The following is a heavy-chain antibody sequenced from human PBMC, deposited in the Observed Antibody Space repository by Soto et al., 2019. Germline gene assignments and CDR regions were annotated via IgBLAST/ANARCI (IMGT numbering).Heavy chain of an antibody. CDR1: GGSISSSSYY. D-gene: IGHD6-13*01. CDR3: AKSPSVAAAGIDWFDP. CDR2: IYYSGST. V-gene: IGHV4-39*01. J-gene: IGHJ5*02. Sequence: SETLSLTCTVSGGSISSSSYYWGWIRKPPGKGLEWIGSIYYSGSTYYNPSLKSRVTISVDTSKNQFSLKLSSVTAADTAVYYCAKSPSVAAAGIDWFDPWGQGTLVTVSS.